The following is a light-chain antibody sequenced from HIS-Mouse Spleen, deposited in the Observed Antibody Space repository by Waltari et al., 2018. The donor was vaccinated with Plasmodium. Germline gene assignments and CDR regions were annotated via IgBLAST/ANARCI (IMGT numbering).Light chain of an antibody. J-gene: IGLJ2*01. V-gene: IGLV1-44*01. CDR1: SSNIGSNT. CDR2: SNK. Sequence: QSVLTQPPSASGTPGQRVTISCSGSSSNIGSNTVNWYQQLPGTAPKHLSDSNKQRPSGVPDRFSGSKSGTSASLAISGLQSEDEAEYYCAAWDDSLNGPVFGGGTKLTVL. CDR3: AAWDDSLNGPV.